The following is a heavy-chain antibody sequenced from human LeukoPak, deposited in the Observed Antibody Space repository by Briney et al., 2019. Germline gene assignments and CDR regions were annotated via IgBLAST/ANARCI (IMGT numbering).Heavy chain of an antibody. CDR2: IGGSGGST. CDR3: AKDKVLFSNYYFDY. D-gene: IGHD2-21*01. J-gene: IGHJ4*02. CDR1: GFTFSSYS. V-gene: IGHV3-23*01. Sequence: GGSLRLSCAASGFTFSSYSMNWVRQVPGKGLEWVSVIGGSGGSTYYADSVKGRFTISRDNSKNTLYLQMNSLRAEDTAVYYCAKDKVLFSNYYFDYWGQGTLVTVSS.